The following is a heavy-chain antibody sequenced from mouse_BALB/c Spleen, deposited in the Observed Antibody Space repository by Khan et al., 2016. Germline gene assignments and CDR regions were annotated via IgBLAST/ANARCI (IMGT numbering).Heavy chain of an antibody. Sequence: EVQLQESGPGLVKPSQSLSLTCTVTGYSITSDYAWNWIRQFPGNKLEWMGYIRYSGSTTYNPSLKSRISITRDTSKNQFFLQLYSVTTEDTATYYCTRAPAATRYFDDWGEGTTVTVSS. CDR3: TRAPAATRYFDD. J-gene: IGHJ1*01. V-gene: IGHV3-2*02. D-gene: IGHD1-2*01. CDR1: GYSITSDYA. CDR2: IRYSGST.